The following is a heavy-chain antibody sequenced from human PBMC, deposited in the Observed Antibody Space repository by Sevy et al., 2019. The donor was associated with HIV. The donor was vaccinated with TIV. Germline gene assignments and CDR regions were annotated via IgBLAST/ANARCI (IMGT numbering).Heavy chain of an antibody. CDR2: IYYSGST. J-gene: IGHJ4*02. V-gene: IGHV4-61*01. CDR1: GGSVSSGSYY. Sequence: SETLSLTCTVSGGSVSSGSYYWSWIRQPPGKGLEWIGYIYYSGSTNYNPSLKSRVTISVDTSKNQFSLKLGSVTAADTAVYYCARGYSSGWYYFDYWGQGTLVTVSS. CDR3: ARGYSSGWYYFDY. D-gene: IGHD6-19*01.